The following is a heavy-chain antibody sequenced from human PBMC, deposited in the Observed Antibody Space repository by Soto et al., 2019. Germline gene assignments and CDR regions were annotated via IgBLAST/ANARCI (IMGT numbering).Heavy chain of an antibody. J-gene: IGHJ6*02. Sequence: GGSLRLSCAASGFTFSSYGMHWVRQAPGKGLEWVAVISYDGSNKYYADSVKGRFTISRANSRNTLYLQMNSLRAEDTAVYYCAKDDILTGYYPNTYYYYGMDVWGQGTTVTVSS. CDR1: GFTFSSYG. D-gene: IGHD3-9*01. CDR2: ISYDGSNK. V-gene: IGHV3-30*18. CDR3: AKDDILTGYYPNTYYYYGMDV.